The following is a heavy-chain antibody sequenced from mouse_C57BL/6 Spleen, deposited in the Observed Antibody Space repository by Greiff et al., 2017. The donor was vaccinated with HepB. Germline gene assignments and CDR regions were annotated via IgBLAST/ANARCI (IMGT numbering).Heavy chain of an antibody. CDR1: GFTFSDYG. Sequence: EVKVVESGGGLVKPGGSLKLSCAASGFTFSDYGMHWVRQAPEKGLEWVAYISSGSSTIYYADTVKGRFTISRDNAKNTLFLQMTSLRSEDTAMYYCARRTRDLYYAMDYWGQGTSVTVSS. J-gene: IGHJ4*01. CDR2: ISSGSSTI. V-gene: IGHV5-17*01. CDR3: ARRTRDLYYAMDY.